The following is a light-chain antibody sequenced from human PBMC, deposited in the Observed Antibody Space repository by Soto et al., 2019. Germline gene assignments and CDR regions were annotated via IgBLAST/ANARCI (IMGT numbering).Light chain of an antibody. Sequence: DIVMIQSPDSLAVSLGERATINCKSSQTVLSNSNNKNFLAWYQMKPGQPPKLLISWASTRESGVPDRFSGSGSGTDFSLTISSLQAEDVAVYYCQQYYSGRGFGQGTKVEIK. CDR1: QTVLSNSNNKNF. J-gene: IGKJ1*01. CDR2: WAS. V-gene: IGKV4-1*01. CDR3: QQYYSGRG.